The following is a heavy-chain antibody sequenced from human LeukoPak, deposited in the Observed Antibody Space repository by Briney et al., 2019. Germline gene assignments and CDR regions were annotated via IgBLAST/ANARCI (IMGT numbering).Heavy chain of an antibody. CDR2: IYTSGST. D-gene: IGHD6-19*01. CDR3: ARDRRMGSSGWYEGNWFDP. CDR1: GGSISSYY. V-gene: IGHV4-4*07. J-gene: IGHJ5*02. Sequence: SETLSLTCTVSGGSISSYYWSWIRQPAGKGLEWIGRIYTSGSTNYNPSLKSRVTMSVDTSKNQFSLKLSSVTAADTAVYYCARDRRMGSSGWYEGNWFDPWGQGTLVTVSS.